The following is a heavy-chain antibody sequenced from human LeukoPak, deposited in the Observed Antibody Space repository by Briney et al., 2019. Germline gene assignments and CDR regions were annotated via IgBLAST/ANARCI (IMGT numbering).Heavy chain of an antibody. V-gene: IGHV1-18*01. CDR3: ARDRGHLILREYDYGYFDY. Sequence: ASVKVSCKASGYTFTSYGISWVRQAPGQGLEWMGWISAYNGNTNYAQKLQGRVTMTTDTSTSTAYMELRSLRSDDTAVYYCARDRGHLILREYDYGYFDYWGQGTLVTVSS. J-gene: IGHJ4*02. CDR1: GYTFTSYG. D-gene: IGHD4-17*01. CDR2: ISAYNGNT.